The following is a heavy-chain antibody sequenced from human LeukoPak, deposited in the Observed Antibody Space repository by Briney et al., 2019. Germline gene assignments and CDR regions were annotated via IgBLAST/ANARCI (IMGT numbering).Heavy chain of an antibody. Sequence: QAGGSLRLSCAASGFMFETYIMTWVRQAPGKGLEWISYINSINAVYYTDSVQGRFNISRDNAKNSLYLQMNSLRVEDTAMYYCARVSARGYDYWGRGTLVTVSS. CDR3: ARVSARGYDY. CDR2: INSINAV. CDR1: GFMFETYI. V-gene: IGHV3-48*01. D-gene: IGHD5-18*01. J-gene: IGHJ4*02.